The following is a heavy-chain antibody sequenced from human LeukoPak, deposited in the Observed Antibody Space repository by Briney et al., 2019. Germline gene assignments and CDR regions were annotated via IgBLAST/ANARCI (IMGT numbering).Heavy chain of an antibody. CDR3: ARDPQDPYKCGYYYYMDV. V-gene: IGHV3-7*01. Sequence: GGSLRLSCAASGFTFSSYWMSWVRQAPGKGLEWVANIKQDGSEKHYVASVKGRFTISRDNAKNSLYLQMNSLRAEDTAVYYCARDPQDPYKCGYYYYMDVWGKGTTVTVSS. CDR1: GFTFSSYW. D-gene: IGHD3-10*01. CDR2: IKQDGSEK. J-gene: IGHJ6*03.